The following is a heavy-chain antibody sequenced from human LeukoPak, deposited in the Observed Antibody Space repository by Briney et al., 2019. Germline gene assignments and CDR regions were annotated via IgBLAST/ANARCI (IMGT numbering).Heavy chain of an antibody. CDR1: GYTFTDYY. Sequence: ASVKVSCKVSGYTFTDYYMHWVQQAPGKGLEWMGLVDPEDGETIYAEKFQGRVTITADTSTDTAYMELSSLRSEDTAVYYCATRKRGYCRGGSCPGAFDIWGQGTMVTASS. V-gene: IGHV1-69-2*01. CDR2: VDPEDGET. J-gene: IGHJ3*02. D-gene: IGHD2-15*01. CDR3: ATRKRGYCRGGSCPGAFDI.